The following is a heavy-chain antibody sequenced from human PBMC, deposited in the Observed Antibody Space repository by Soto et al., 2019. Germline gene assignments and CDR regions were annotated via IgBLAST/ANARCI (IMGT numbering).Heavy chain of an antibody. V-gene: IGHV1-3*01. D-gene: IGHD2-2*01. J-gene: IGHJ4*02. Sequence: QVHLVQSGAEVKKPGASVKLSCKAFGYTFTNFAIHWARQAPGERLEWMGWIHAGNGDTVYSQNFRGRVTIATDTSASTAYMELSSLRSEDTALYYCARVYCSSTSCQYYFDYWGQGTPVTVSS. CDR1: GYTFTNFA. CDR2: IHAGNGDT. CDR3: ARVYCSSTSCQYYFDY.